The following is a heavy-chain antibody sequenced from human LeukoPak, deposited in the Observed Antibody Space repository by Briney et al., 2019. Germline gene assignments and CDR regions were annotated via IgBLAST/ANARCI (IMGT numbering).Heavy chain of an antibody. D-gene: IGHD2-21*01. CDR3: AREDHSPNGGLDY. CDR2: ISYDGSNK. CDR1: GFTFSSYA. V-gene: IGHV3-30-3*01. Sequence: PGRSLRLSCAASGFTFSSYAMHWVRQAPGKGLEWVAVISYDGSNKYYADSVKGRFTISRDNAKNSLYLQTNSLRAEDTAVYYCAREDHSPNGGLDYWGQGTLVTVSS. J-gene: IGHJ4*02.